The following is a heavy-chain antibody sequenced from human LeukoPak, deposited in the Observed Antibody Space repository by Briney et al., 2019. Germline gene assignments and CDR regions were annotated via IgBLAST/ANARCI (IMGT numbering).Heavy chain of an antibody. CDR1: GGSIGSYF. D-gene: IGHD3-10*01. CDR3: ARIRSSLTVDY. J-gene: IGHJ4*02. Sequence: AETLSLTCTISGGSIGSYFWSWIRQPPGKGLEWIGYIFYTGSTNYSPSLQSRVTISLDTSKNQFSLNLTSVTAADTAVYFCARIRSSLTVDYWGQGTLASVSS. CDR2: IFYTGST. V-gene: IGHV4-59*01.